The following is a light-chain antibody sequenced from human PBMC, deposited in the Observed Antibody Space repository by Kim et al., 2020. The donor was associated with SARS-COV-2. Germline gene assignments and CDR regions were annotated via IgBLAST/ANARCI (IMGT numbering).Light chain of an antibody. J-gene: IGLJ3*02. V-gene: IGLV3-25*03. Sequence: SPGQTARITCSGDALPKQYAYWYQQKPGQAPVLVIYKDRERPSGIPERFSGSSSGTTVTLTISGVQAEDEADYYCQSADSSGTYSVFGGGTQLTVL. CDR1: ALPKQY. CDR3: QSADSSGTYSV. CDR2: KDR.